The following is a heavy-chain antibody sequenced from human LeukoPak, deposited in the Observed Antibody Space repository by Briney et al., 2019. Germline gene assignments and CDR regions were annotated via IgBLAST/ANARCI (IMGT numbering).Heavy chain of an antibody. D-gene: IGHD3-10*01. CDR3: AGDFREQGGY. V-gene: IGHV3-74*01. CDR1: GFTFSTYW. Sequence: GGSLRLSCAASGFTFSTYWMHWVRQAPGKGLVWVSRISSDGSSTNYADSVKGRFTISRDNAKNRLYLQMSSLRAEDTAVYYCAGDFREQGGYWGQGTLVTVSS. J-gene: IGHJ4*02. CDR2: ISSDGSST.